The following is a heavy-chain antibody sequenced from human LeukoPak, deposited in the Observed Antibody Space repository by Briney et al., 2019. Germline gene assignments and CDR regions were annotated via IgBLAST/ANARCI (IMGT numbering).Heavy chain of an antibody. CDR3: GRHSHDSSAYYTFDH. CDR1: GGSISGYN. Sequence: SETLSLTCTVSGGSISGYNWSWIRQPPGKGLEWIGYIFYSENTNYNPSLKSRVTISVDTSKNHFSLRLSSVTAADTAVYHCGRHSHDSSAYYTFDHWGQGTQVSVSS. CDR2: IFYSENT. D-gene: IGHD3-22*01. V-gene: IGHV4-59*01. J-gene: IGHJ4*02.